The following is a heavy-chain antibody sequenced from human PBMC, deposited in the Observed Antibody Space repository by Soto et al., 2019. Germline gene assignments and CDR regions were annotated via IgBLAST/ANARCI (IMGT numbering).Heavy chain of an antibody. V-gene: IGHV5-51*01. CDR1: GYSFTSYW. CDR3: ARALSSYDILTGYSHFGY. D-gene: IGHD3-9*01. Sequence: GESLKISCKGSGYSFTSYWIGWVRQMPGKGLEWMGIIYPGDSDTRYSPSFQGQVTISADKSISTACLQWSSLKASDTAMYYCARALSSYDILTGYSHFGYWGQVTVLTVSS. CDR2: IYPGDSDT. J-gene: IGHJ4*02.